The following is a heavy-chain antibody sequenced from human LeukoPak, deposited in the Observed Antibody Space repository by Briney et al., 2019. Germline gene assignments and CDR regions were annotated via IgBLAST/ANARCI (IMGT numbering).Heavy chain of an antibody. V-gene: IGHV3-23*01. D-gene: IGHD2/OR15-2a*01. CDR2: IIDNGGTT. Sequence: PGGSLRLSCTASGFTFSSFAMSWVRQAPGKGLEWISTIIDNGGTTYYADSVKGRFTISRDNSKNTLFLQMNSLRAEDTAVYYCAKGYFSLYYFDYWGQGTLVTVSS. CDR1: GFTFSSFA. J-gene: IGHJ4*02. CDR3: AKGYFSLYYFDY.